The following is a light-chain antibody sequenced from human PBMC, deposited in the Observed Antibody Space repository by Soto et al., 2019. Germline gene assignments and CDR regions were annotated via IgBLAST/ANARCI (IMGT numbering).Light chain of an antibody. CDR1: QSISSY. CDR2: AAS. V-gene: IGKV1-39*01. J-gene: IGKJ5*01. CDR3: QHSYSIPPIT. Sequence: DIQMTQSPSSLSASVGDRVTSTCRASQSISSYLNWYQQKPGKAPKLLIYAASSLQSGVPSRFSGSGSGTDFTLTISSLQPEDFATYYCQHSYSIPPITFGQGTRLEIK.